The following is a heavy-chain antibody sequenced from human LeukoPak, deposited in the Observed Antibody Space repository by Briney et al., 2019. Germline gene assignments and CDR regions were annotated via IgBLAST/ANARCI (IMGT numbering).Heavy chain of an antibody. V-gene: IGHV4-34*01. CDR3: ARGTGGNIGRDY. Sequence: SETLSPTCAVYGGSFSGYYWSWIRQPPGKGLEWIGEINHSGSTNYNPSLKSRVTRSVDTSKNQFSLKLSSVTAADTAVYYCARGTGGNIGRDYWGQGTLVTVSS. D-gene: IGHD2/OR15-2a*01. J-gene: IGHJ4*02. CDR1: GGSFSGYY. CDR2: INHSGST.